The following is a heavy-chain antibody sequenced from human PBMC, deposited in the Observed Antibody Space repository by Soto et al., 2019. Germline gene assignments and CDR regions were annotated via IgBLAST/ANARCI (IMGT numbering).Heavy chain of an antibody. CDR1: GFTFSTYA. CDR2: IRAGGGDT. Sequence: GGSLRLSCAASGFTFSTYAMSWFRQAPGKGLEWVSGIRAGGGDTYYADSVKGRLTISRDDSKNTLFVEMNSLRAEDTAVYYCTRVITVLRGVPYYYAMDVWGQGTTVTVSS. J-gene: IGHJ6*02. CDR3: TRVITVLRGVPYYYAMDV. D-gene: IGHD3-10*01. V-gene: IGHV3-23*01.